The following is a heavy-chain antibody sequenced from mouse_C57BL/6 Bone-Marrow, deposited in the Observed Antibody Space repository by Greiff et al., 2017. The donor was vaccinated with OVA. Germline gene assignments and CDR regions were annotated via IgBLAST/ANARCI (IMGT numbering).Heavy chain of an antibody. J-gene: IGHJ2*01. V-gene: IGHV1-4*01. CDR1: GYTFTSYT. D-gene: IGHD1-2*01. CDR3: ARNGRRNFDY. Sequence: QVQLQQSGAELARPGASVKMSCKASGYTFTSYTMHWVKQRPGQGLEWIGYINPSSGYTKYNQKFKDKATLTADKSSSTAYMQLSSLTSEDSAVYYCARNGRRNFDYWGQGTTLTVSS. CDR2: INPSSGYT.